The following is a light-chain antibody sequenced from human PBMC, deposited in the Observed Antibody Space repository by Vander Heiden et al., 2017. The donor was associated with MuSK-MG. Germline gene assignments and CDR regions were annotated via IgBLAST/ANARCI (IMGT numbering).Light chain of an antibody. CDR2: GKN. CDR1: SLRSYY. CDR3: YSRDSSGNPPHVV. Sequence: SSELTPDPAVSVALGQTVRITCQGDSLRSYYASWYQQKPGQAPVLVSYGKNNRPKGIPDRFSGSSSGNTASSTMTGAQAEDEADDDCYSRDSSGNPPHVVFGGGTKLTVL. J-gene: IGLJ2*01. V-gene: IGLV3-19*01.